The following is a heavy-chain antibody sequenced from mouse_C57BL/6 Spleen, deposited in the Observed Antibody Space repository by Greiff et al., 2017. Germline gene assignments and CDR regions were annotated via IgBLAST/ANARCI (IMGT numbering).Heavy chain of an antibody. Sequence: VKLVESGAELARPGASVKMSCKASGYTFTSYTMHWVKQRPGQGLEWIGYINPSSGYTKYNQKFKDKATLTADKSSSTAYMQLSSLTSEDSAVYYCASYSNYGGWFAYWGQGTLVTVSA. V-gene: IGHV1-4*01. D-gene: IGHD2-5*01. CDR2: INPSSGYT. CDR1: GYTFTSYT. J-gene: IGHJ3*01. CDR3: ASYSNYGGWFAY.